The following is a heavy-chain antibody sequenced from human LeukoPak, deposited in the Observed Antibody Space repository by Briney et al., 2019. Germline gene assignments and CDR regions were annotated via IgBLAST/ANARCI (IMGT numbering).Heavy chain of an antibody. Sequence: ASVKVSCKASGYTFTSYGISWVRQAPGQGLEWMGWISAYNGNTNYAQKLQGRVTMTTDTSTSTAYMELRSLRSDDTAVYYCARYSRDYGDYGRAFDIWGQGTMVTASS. CDR3: ARYSRDYGDYGRAFDI. CDR2: ISAYNGNT. J-gene: IGHJ3*02. D-gene: IGHD4-17*01. V-gene: IGHV1-18*01. CDR1: GYTFTSYG.